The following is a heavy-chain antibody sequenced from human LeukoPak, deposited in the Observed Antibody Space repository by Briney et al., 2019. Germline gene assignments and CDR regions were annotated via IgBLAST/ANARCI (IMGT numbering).Heavy chain of an antibody. V-gene: IGHV3-23*01. Sequence: GGSLRLSCAASGFTFSVYAMSWVRQAPGKGLEWVSAISGSGRSTYYADSVKGRFTISRDNSKNTVYLQMNSLRAEDTAVYYCAKTPIVVVVAAPDYWGQGTLVTVSS. CDR1: GFTFSVYA. J-gene: IGHJ4*02. CDR3: AKTPIVVVVAAPDY. CDR2: ISGSGRST. D-gene: IGHD2-15*01.